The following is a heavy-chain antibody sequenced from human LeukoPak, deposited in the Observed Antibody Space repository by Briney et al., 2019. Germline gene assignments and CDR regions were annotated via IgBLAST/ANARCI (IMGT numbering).Heavy chain of an antibody. D-gene: IGHD6-13*01. J-gene: IGHJ4*02. Sequence: SETLSLTCTVSGYSISSGYYWGWIRQPPGKGLEWIGSFYHSGSTYYNPSLKSRVTISVDTSKNQFSLKLSSVTAADTAVYYCARDGRRGQQLVPFDYWGQGTLVTVSS. V-gene: IGHV4-38-2*02. CDR2: FYHSGST. CDR3: ARDGRRGQQLVPFDY. CDR1: GYSISSGYY.